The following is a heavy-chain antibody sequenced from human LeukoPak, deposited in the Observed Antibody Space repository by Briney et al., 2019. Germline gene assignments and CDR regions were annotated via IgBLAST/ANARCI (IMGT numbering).Heavy chain of an antibody. CDR1: GFTFSSYG. Sequence: GGSLRLSCAASGFTFSSYGMHWVRQAPGKGLEWVAVISYDGSNKYYADSVKGRFTISRDNSKNTLYLQMNSLRAEDTAVYYCARGGYYYDSSFYKWGQGTLVSVSS. D-gene: IGHD3-22*01. V-gene: IGHV3-30*03. CDR3: ARGGYYYDSSFYK. CDR2: ISYDGSNK. J-gene: IGHJ4*02.